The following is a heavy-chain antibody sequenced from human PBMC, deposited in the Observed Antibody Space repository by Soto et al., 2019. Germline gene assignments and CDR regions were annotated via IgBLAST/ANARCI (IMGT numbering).Heavy chain of an antibody. CDR3: AKGRGGSGSLTPRVDF. CDR1: GFTFNNIP. CDR2: FSGGGDTT. Sequence: EVQLLESGGGLDRPGGSLGFPLPAPGFTFNNIPLTWVRQAPGKGREWASAFSGGGDTTSYADSVKGRFTVSRDGSKNTLYLQMSSLRAEDTALYYCAKGRGGSGSLTPRVDFWGQGTLVTVSS. J-gene: IGHJ4*02. D-gene: IGHD3-10*01. V-gene: IGHV3-23*01.